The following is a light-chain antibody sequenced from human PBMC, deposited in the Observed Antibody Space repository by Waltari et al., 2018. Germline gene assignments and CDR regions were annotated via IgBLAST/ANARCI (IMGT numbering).Light chain of an antibody. CDR2: GAS. CDR1: QSVSSS. V-gene: IGKV3D-15*01. J-gene: IGKJ4*01. CDR3: QQNSNWPLT. Sequence: EIVMTQSPATLSLSPGERATLSCRASQSVSSSLAWYQQKPGQALRLLIYGASSRATGIPDRFSGSGSGTEFTLTISSLEPEDVAVYYCQQNSNWPLTFGGGTKVEIK.